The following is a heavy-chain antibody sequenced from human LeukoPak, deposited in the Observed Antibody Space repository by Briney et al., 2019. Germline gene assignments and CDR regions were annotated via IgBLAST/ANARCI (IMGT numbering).Heavy chain of an antibody. CDR3: ARQRGSGCLDY. CDR2: IKQDGSET. Sequence: GSLRLSCAASRFTLSNYWMSWVRQAPGRGLEWVANIKQDGSETYYVDSVKGRFTISRDNAKNSLSLQMNSLRAEDTAVYYCARQRGSGCLDYWGQGTLVTVSS. J-gene: IGHJ4*02. CDR1: RFTLSNYW. D-gene: IGHD6-19*01. V-gene: IGHV3-7*01.